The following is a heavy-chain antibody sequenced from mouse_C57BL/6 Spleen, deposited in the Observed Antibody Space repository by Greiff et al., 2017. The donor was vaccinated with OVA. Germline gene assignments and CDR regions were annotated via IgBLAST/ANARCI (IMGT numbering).Heavy chain of an antibody. J-gene: IGHJ4*01. CDR3: TTGSCNNLYAKDY. CDR2: IDPEDGDT. V-gene: IGHV14-1*01. CDR1: GFNINDYY. Sequence: VQLQQSGAELVRPGASVKLSCTASGFNINDYYMHWVKQRPEQGLEWIGRIDPEDGDTEYAPKFQGKAPLTADTSSNTAYMQLSSVTSEDTSVCYRTTGSCNNLYAKDYRGQGTTVTVSS. D-gene: IGHD1-1*02.